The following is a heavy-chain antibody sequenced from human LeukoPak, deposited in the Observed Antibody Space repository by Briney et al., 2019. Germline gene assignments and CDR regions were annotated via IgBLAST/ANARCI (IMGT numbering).Heavy chain of an antibody. CDR3: ARRHYYDSSGYFDI. CDR2: IYYSGST. V-gene: IGHV4-59*01. D-gene: IGHD3-22*01. Sequence: PSETLSLTCTVSGGSISSYYWSWIRQPPGKGLVWIGYIYYSGSTNYNPSLKSRVTISVDTSKNQFSLKLSSVTAADTAVYYCARRHYYDSSGYFDIWGQGTMVTVSS. CDR1: GGSISSYY. J-gene: IGHJ3*02.